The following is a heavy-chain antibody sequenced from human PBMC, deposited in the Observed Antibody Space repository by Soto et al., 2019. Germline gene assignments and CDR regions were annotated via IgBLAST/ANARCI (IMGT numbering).Heavy chain of an antibody. J-gene: IGHJ3*02. CDR2: ISSSSSTI. Sequence: GGSLRLSCAASGFTFSSYSMNWVRQAPGKGLEWVSYISSSSSTIYYADSVKGRFTISRDNAKNSLYLQMNSLRAEDTAVYYCAVVVPAAFGQDAFDIWGQGTMVTVSS. CDR3: AVVVPAAFGQDAFDI. V-gene: IGHV3-48*01. D-gene: IGHD2-2*01. CDR1: GFTFSSYS.